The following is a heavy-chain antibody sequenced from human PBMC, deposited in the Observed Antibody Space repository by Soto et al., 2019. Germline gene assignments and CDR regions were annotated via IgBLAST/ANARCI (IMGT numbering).Heavy chain of an antibody. CDR3: VRDQKYFRVNGNWFDS. V-gene: IGHV1-18*04. CDR2: VSGNNGAS. Sequence: ASVKVSCKASGYTSADFCISWVRQAPGQGLEWMGWVSGNNGASNPAPKVQGRITMTLDTSTGVSYMALRSLRSDDTAIYYCVRDQKYFRVNGNWFDSWGQGTLVTVSS. CDR1: GYTSADFC. D-gene: IGHD2-2*01. J-gene: IGHJ5*01.